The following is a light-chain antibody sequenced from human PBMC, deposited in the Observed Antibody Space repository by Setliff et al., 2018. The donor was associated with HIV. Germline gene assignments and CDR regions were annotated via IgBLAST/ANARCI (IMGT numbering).Light chain of an antibody. CDR1: SSDVGGYDF. J-gene: IGLJ1*01. CDR2: GVT. CDR3: SSYTSTSAYV. V-gene: IGLV2-14*03. Sequence: QSVLTQPASVSGSPGQSITISCIGTSSDVGGYDFVSWYQQRPGKAPKLIIYGVTKRSSGVSNRFSGSKAGTTASLTISGLQAEDEADYYCSSYTSTSAYVFGTGTKGTVL.